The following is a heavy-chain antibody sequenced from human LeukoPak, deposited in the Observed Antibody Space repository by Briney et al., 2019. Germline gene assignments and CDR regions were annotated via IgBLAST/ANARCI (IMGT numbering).Heavy chain of an antibody. J-gene: IGHJ6*03. D-gene: IGHD3-3*01. CDR1: GFTFDDYA. CDR2: INWNSDSI. Sequence: GGSLRLSCAVSGFTFDDYAMHWVRQVPGKGLEWVSGINWNSDSIGYADSVKGRFTTSRDNAKNSLYLQMNSLRAEDTAVYYCAREGYDFWGVYMDVWGKGTTVTVSS. V-gene: IGHV3-9*01. CDR3: AREGYDFWGVYMDV.